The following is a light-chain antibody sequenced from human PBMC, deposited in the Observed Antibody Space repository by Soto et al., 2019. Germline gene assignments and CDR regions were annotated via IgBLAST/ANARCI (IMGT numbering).Light chain of an antibody. CDR2: AAS. Sequence: DIQMTQSPSSLSASVGDRVTITCRASQSISRSLNWYQQTPGKAPRLLIYAASSLQNGVPSRFSGSGSGTDFTLTISSLQPEDAAIYSCQQSYNSPMYTFGQGTTLEIK. V-gene: IGKV1-39*01. J-gene: IGKJ2*01. CDR3: QQSYNSPMYT. CDR1: QSISRS.